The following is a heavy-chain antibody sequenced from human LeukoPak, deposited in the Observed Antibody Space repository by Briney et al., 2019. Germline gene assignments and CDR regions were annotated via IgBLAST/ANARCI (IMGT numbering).Heavy chain of an antibody. J-gene: IGHJ4*02. CDR3: ARDRVAVVRGVSAFDY. Sequence: PGGSLRLSCAASGFTFNNYGMNWVRQAPGKGLEWASSISPSSSYIYYTDSVKGRFTISRDNAKNSLYLQMNSLRAEDTVVYYCARDRVAVVRGVSAFDYWGQGTLVTVSS. D-gene: IGHD3-10*01. CDR1: GFTFNNYG. CDR2: ISPSSSYI. V-gene: IGHV3-21*01.